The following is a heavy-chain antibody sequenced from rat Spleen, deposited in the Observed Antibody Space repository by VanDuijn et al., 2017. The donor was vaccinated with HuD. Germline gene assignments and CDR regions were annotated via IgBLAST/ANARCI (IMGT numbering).Heavy chain of an antibody. Sequence: EVQLVESGGGLVQPGRSLKLSCAASGFTFSNYYMAWVRQAPGKGLEWVASITNTGGSIYYPDSVKGRFTISRDDAQNTLYLQMNSLRSEDTATYYCARRHYGYTDYFDYWGQGVMVTVSS. CDR2: ITNTGGSI. V-gene: IGHV5-25*01. CDR1: GFTFSNYY. D-gene: IGHD1-9*01. CDR3: ARRHYGYTDYFDY. J-gene: IGHJ2*01.